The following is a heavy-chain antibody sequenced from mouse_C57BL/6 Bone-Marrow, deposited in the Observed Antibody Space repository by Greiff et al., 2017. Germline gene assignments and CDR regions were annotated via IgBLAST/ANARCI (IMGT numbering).Heavy chain of an antibody. CDR2: IDPDSGGT. D-gene: IGHD1-1*01. V-gene: IGHV1-72*01. CDR1: GYTFTSYW. J-gene: IGHJ1*03. Sequence: QVQLQQPGAELVKPGASVKLSCKASGYTFTSYWMHWVKQRPGRGLEWIGRIDPDSGGTKYNEKFKSKATLTVDKPSSTAYMQLSSLTSEDSAVYYCVIDCYGSSYQWWYFDVWGTGTTVTVSS. CDR3: VIDCYGSSYQWWYFDV.